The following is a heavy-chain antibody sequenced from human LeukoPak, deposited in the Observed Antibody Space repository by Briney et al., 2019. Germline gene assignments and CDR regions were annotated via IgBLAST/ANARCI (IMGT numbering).Heavy chain of an antibody. CDR1: GFTFSNYA. CDR3: ARELFDFDY. CDR2: ITGSGNST. V-gene: IGHV3-23*01. Sequence: GGSLRLCCAVSGFTFSNYAMTWVRQAPGKGLEWVSEITGSGNSTYYADSVKGRFTISRDNSKNTLYLQMNSLRAEDTAVYYCARELFDFDYWGQGTLVTVSS. D-gene: IGHD3-10*01. J-gene: IGHJ4*02.